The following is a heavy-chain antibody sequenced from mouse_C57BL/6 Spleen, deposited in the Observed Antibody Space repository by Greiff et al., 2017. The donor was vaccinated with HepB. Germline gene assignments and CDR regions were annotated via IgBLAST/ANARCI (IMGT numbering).Heavy chain of an antibody. CDR2: ILPGSGST. V-gene: IGHV1-9*01. CDR3: ARTGSSFYYAMDY. D-gene: IGHD1-1*01. J-gene: IGHJ4*01. Sequence: VKVVESGAELMKPGASVKLSCKATGYTFTGYWIEWVKQRPGHGLEWIGEILPGSGSTNNNEKFKGKATFTADTSSNTAYMQLSSLTTEDSAIYYCARTGSSFYYAMDYWGQGTSVTVSS. CDR1: GYTFTGYW.